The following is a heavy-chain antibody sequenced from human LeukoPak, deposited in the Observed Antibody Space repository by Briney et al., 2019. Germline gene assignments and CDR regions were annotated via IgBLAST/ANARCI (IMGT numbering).Heavy chain of an antibody. D-gene: IGHD2-15*01. CDR2: ISRSGSTK. CDR1: GFTFSDYN. Sequence: GGSLRLPCAASGFTFSDYNMRWIRQAPGKGLEWVSSISRSGSTKYYADSVKGRFTISRDNAKNSLFLQMNSLRAEDTAVYYCARVLRYCSGGNCYSGGLGYMDVWGKGTTVTISS. CDR3: ARVLRYCSGGNCYSGGLGYMDV. J-gene: IGHJ6*03. V-gene: IGHV3-11*01.